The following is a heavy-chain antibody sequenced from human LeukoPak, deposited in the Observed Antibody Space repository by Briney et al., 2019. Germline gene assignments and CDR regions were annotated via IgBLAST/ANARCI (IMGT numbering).Heavy chain of an antibody. D-gene: IGHD2-21*01. CDR1: GFTFSSYS. CDR2: ISSSSSYI. V-gene: IGHV3-21*01. CDR3: VSGLLPIRNFDY. J-gene: IGHJ4*02. Sequence: GGSLRLSCAASGFTFSSYSMNWVRQAPGKGLEWVSSISSSSSYIYYADSVKGRFTISRDNAKNSLYLQMNSLGAEDTAVYYCVSGLLPIRNFDYWGQGTLVTVSS.